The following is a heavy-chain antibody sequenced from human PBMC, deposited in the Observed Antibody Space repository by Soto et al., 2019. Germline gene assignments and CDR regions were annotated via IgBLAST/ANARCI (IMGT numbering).Heavy chain of an antibody. Sequence: ASVKVSCKASGCTFTSYGISWVRQAPGQGLEWMGWISAYNGNTNYAQKLQGRVTMTTDTSTSTAYMELRSLRSDDTAVYYCARTFSVWTNYYYYGMDVWGQGTTVTVSS. J-gene: IGHJ6*02. CDR2: ISAYNGNT. CDR1: GCTFTSYG. CDR3: ARTFSVWTNYYYYGMDV. D-gene: IGHD1-20*01. V-gene: IGHV1-18*04.